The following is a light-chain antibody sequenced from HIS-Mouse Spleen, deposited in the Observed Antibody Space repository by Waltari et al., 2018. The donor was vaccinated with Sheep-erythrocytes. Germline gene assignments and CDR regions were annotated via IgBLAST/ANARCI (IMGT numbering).Light chain of an antibody. J-gene: IGLJ3*02. CDR3: SSYAGSNNWM. CDR1: SSDVGGYNY. Sequence: QSALTQPPSASGSPGQSVTISCTGTSSDVGGYNYVSWYQQHPGKAPKLMIYAVSKLPSGVPVRFSGSKSGNTASLTVSGLQAEDEADYYCSSYAGSNNWMFGGGTKLTVL. CDR2: AVS. V-gene: IGLV2-8*01.